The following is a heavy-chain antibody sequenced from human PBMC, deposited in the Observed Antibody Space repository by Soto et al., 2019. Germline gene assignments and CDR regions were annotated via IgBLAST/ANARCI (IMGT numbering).Heavy chain of an antibody. Sequence: PGGSLRLSCAASGFTFSSYGMHWVRQAPGKGLEWVAVIWYDGSNKYYADSVKGRFTISRDNSKNTLYLQMNSLRAEDTAVYYCARDYEAVAGVGYWGQGTLVTVSS. CDR2: IWYDGSNK. J-gene: IGHJ4*02. CDR1: GFTFSSYG. D-gene: IGHD6-19*01. V-gene: IGHV3-33*01. CDR3: ARDYEAVAGVGY.